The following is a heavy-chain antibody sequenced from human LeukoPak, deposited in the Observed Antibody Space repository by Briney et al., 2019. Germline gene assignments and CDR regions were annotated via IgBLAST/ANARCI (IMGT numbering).Heavy chain of an antibody. CDR1: GFTFSSYG. CDR3: AHRVATLEGVDY. CDR2: ISYDGSNK. Sequence: GGSLRLSCATSGFTFSSYGMHWVRQAPGKGLEWVAVISYDGSNKYYAYSLKGRFTISRDNCKNTLYLQMNSLRAEDTAVYYCAHRVATLEGVDYWGQGTLVTVSS. D-gene: IGHD5-12*01. V-gene: IGHV3-30*03. J-gene: IGHJ4*02.